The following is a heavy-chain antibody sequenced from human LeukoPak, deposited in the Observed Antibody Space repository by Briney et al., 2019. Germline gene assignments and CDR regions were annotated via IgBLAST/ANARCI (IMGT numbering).Heavy chain of an antibody. CDR3: ARQRGIAVAGSQIDY. V-gene: IGHV5-51*01. J-gene: IGHJ4*02. CDR2: IYPGDSDT. D-gene: IGHD6-19*01. Sequence: GESLKTSCKGSGYSFTSYLIGWVRQMPGKGLGWMGIIYPGDSDTRYSPSFQGQVTISADKSISPAFLQWSSLKAWDTAMYYCARQRGIAVAGSQIDYWGQGTVVTVSS. CDR1: GYSFTSYL.